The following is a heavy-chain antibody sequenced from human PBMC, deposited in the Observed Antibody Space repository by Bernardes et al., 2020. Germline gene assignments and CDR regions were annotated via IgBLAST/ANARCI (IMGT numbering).Heavy chain of an antibody. V-gene: IGHV1-18*01. CDR1: GYTFTSYG. CDR3: ARDTGSVSGVYCSGGSCYKNNWFDP. D-gene: IGHD2-15*01. Sequence: ASVKVSCKASGYTFTSYGISWVRQAPGQGLEWMGWISAYNGNTNYAQKLQGRVTMTTDTSTSTAYMELRSLRSDDTAVYYCARDTGSVSGVYCSGGSCYKNNWFDPWGQGTLVTVSS. J-gene: IGHJ5*02. CDR2: ISAYNGNT.